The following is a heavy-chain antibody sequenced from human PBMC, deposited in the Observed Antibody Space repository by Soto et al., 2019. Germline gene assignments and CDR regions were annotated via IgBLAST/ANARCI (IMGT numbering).Heavy chain of an antibody. CDR1: GYTFTGYY. CDR2: INPNSGDT. D-gene: IGHD6-6*01. Sequence: QVQLVQSGAEVKKPGASVKVSCKASGYTFTGYYMHWVRQAPGQGLEWMGWINPNSGDTNYAQKFQGRVTMTRDTSKSTAYMELSRLISADTAVYYCARSLSTIGARRDYWGHGTLDSVSS. V-gene: IGHV1-2*02. CDR3: ARSLSTIGARRDY. J-gene: IGHJ4*01.